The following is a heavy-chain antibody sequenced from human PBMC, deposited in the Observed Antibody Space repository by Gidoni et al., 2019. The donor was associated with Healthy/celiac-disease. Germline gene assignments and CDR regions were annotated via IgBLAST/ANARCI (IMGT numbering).Heavy chain of an antibody. CDR1: GCSISSSSYY. CDR3: ARYSTTVTTNFDY. CDR2: IYYSGST. D-gene: IGHD4-17*01. Sequence: QLQLQESGPGLVKPSETLSLTCTVSGCSISSSSYYWGWIRQPPGKGLEWIGSIYYSGSTYYNTSLKSRVTISVDTSKNQFSLKLSSVTAADTAVYYCARYSTTVTTNFDYWGQGTLVTVSS. V-gene: IGHV4-39*01. J-gene: IGHJ4*02.